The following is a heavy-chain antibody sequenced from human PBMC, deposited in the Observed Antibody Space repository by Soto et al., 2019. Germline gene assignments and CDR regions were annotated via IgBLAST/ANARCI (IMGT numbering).Heavy chain of an antibody. CDR2: INHSGST. Sequence: LSLTCAVYGGSFSGYYWSWIRQPPGKGLEWIGEINHSGSTNYNPSLKSRVTISVDTSKNQFSLKLSSVTAADTAVYYCARGKSSRRYYYYYYYMDVWGKGTTVTVSS. CDR1: GGSFSGYY. CDR3: ARGKSSRRYYYYYYYMDV. V-gene: IGHV4-34*01. D-gene: IGHD6-25*01. J-gene: IGHJ6*03.